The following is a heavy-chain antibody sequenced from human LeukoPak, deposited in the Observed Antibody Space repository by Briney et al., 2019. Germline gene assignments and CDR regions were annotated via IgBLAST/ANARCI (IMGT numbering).Heavy chain of an antibody. J-gene: IGHJ4*02. Sequence: GGSLRLSCAASGFTFDDYAMHWVRQAPGKGLEWVSGISWNSGSIGYADSVKGRFTISRDNAKNSLYLQMNSLRAEDTALYYCAKDPYGGYGQYYFDYWGQGTLVTVSS. CDR1: GFTFDDYA. D-gene: IGHD5-12*01. CDR2: ISWNSGSI. V-gene: IGHV3-9*01. CDR3: AKDPYGGYGQYYFDY.